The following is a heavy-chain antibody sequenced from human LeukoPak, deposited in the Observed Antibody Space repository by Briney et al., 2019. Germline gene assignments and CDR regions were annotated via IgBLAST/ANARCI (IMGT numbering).Heavy chain of an antibody. V-gene: IGHV3-53*01. Sequence: GSLRLSCAASGFTVSSNYMSWVRQAPGKGLEWVSVIYSGGSTYYADSVKGRFTISRDNSKNTLYLQMNSLRAEDTAVYYCARASSRGVRGVIAFDYWGQGTLVTVSS. D-gene: IGHD3-10*01. CDR3: ARASSRGVRGVIAFDY. CDR2: IYSGGST. CDR1: GFTVSSNY. J-gene: IGHJ4*02.